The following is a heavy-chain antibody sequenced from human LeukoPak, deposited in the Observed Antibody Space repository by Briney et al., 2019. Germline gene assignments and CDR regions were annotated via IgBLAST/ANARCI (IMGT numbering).Heavy chain of an antibody. D-gene: IGHD6-13*01. V-gene: IGHV3-74*01. J-gene: IGHJ4*02. CDR3: ARGRSSSSWSDY. Sequence: QAGGSLRLSCAASGFIFSSYWMHWVRQAPGKWLVWVSRIHSDGSGTTYADSVKGRFTISRDNAKNTLYLQMTGLRDEDAAVYYCARGRSSSSWSDYWGQGTLVTVSS. CDR1: GFIFSSYW. CDR2: IHSDGSGT.